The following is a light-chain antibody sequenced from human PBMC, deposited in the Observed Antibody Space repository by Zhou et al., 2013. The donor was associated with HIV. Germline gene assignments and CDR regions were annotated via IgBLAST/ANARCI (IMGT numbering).Light chain of an antibody. CDR3: QQRSDWPPA. J-gene: IGKJ4*01. V-gene: IGKV3-11*01. CDR2: DAS. CDR1: QSISTY. Sequence: EIVLTQSPATLSLSPGERATLSCRASQSISTYLAWYQQKPGQAPRLLIHDASNRATGIPARFSGSGSGTDFTLTISSLEPEDFAIYYCQQRSDWPPAFGGGTKIXIK.